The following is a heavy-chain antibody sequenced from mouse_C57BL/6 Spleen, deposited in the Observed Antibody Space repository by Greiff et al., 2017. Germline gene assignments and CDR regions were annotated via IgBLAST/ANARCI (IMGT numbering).Heavy chain of an antibody. Sequence: DVQLQESGEGLVKPGGSLKLSCAASGFTFSSYAMSWVRQTPEKRLEWVAYISSGGDYIYYADTVKGRFTISRDNARNTLYLQMSSLKSEDTAMYYCTYYDYDGGYYAMDYWGQGTSVTVSS. CDR2: ISSGGDYI. V-gene: IGHV5-9-1*02. J-gene: IGHJ4*01. CDR1: GFTFSSYA. CDR3: TYYDYDGGYYAMDY. D-gene: IGHD2-4*01.